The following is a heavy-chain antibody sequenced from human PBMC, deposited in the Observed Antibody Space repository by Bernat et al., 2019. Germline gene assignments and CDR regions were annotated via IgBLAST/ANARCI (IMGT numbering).Heavy chain of an antibody. D-gene: IGHD2-21*01. CDR3: AKVRGQLIRNYYMNV. CDR1: GFTLGTFA. CDR2: MTGGGTT. J-gene: IGHJ6*03. Sequence: EVRLVESGGDLVQPGGSLRLSCAASGFTLGTFAMSWVRQAPGKGLEWVSAMTGGGTTYDADSVKGRVIISRDNSKNMLFMQMNSLTAEDTAVYYCAKVRGQLIRNYYMNVWGEGTTVTVS. V-gene: IGHV3-23*04.